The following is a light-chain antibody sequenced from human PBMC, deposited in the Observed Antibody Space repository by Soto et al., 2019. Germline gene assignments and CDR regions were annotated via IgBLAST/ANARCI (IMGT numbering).Light chain of an antibody. V-gene: IGLV2-14*01. Sequence: LTQSGSVTGSLGQAIASSSTETSSDVGGYNYVSWYQHHPGKAPKFMIYEVSHRPSGVSSRFSASKSGNTASLTISGLQADDEADYYCSSYISSSTLVFGTGTKVTVL. CDR1: SSDVGGYNY. J-gene: IGLJ1*01. CDR2: EVS. CDR3: SSYISSSTLV.